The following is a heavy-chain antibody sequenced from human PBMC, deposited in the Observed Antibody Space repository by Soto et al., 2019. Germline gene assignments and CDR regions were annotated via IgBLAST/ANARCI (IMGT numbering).Heavy chain of an antibody. J-gene: IGHJ4*02. Sequence: QVQLVESGRGVVQPGRTLRLSCAASGFTFNTYGMHWVRQAPGKGLEWVAVISFDEKIQYYADSVKGRFTISRDNSKNTMSLQMDSLRPEDTAVYYCAKVAERSMITFGGVIADWGQGTLVTVSS. CDR2: ISFDEKIQ. V-gene: IGHV3-30*18. CDR1: GFTFNTYG. CDR3: AKVAERSMITFGGVIAD. D-gene: IGHD3-16*02.